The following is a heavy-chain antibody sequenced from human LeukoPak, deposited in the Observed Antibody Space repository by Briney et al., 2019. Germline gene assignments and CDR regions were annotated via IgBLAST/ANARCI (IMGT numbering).Heavy chain of an antibody. Sequence: ASVKVSCKTSGYTFTTYYMHWVRQAPGQGLEWMGWINPNSGGTDYAQKFQGRVTMTRDTSISTAYMELSRLRSDDTAVYYCARDRSHLGYCSGGSCNDPTDRVHFDYWGQGTLVTVSS. CDR2: INPNSGGT. CDR3: ARDRSHLGYCSGGSCNDPTDRVHFDY. J-gene: IGHJ4*02. D-gene: IGHD2-15*01. CDR1: GYTFTTYY. V-gene: IGHV1-2*02.